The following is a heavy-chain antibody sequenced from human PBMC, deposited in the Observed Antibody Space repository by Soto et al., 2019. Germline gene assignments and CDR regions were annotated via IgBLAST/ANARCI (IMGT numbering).Heavy chain of an antibody. J-gene: IGHJ6*02. Sequence: SETLSLTCTVSGGSISSSSYYWGWIRQPPGKGMEWIGSIYYSGSTYYNQSLKSRVTISVDTSKNQFSLKLSSVTASDTAVYYCARLSDSSSWYLEPYGMDVWGQGTTVTVSS. CDR3: ARLSDSSSWYLEPYGMDV. D-gene: IGHD6-13*01. CDR1: GGSISSSSYY. V-gene: IGHV4-39*01. CDR2: IYYSGST.